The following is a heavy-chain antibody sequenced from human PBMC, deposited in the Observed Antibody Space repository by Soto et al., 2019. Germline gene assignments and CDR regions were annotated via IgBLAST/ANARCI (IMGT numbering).Heavy chain of an antibody. CDR1: GYTFTSYY. CDR3: AMVGEPPFDY. V-gene: IGHV1-46*03. J-gene: IGHJ4*02. CDR2: INPSGGST. Sequence: GASVKVSCKASGYTFTSYYMHWVRQAPGQGLEWMGIINPSGGSTSYAQKFQGRVTMTRDTSTSTVYMELSSLISEDTAVYYCAMVGEPPFDYWGQGTLVTVSS. D-gene: IGHD3-10*01.